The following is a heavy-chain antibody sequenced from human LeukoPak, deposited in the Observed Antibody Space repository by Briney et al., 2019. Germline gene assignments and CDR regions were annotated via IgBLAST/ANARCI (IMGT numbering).Heavy chain of an antibody. D-gene: IGHD6-19*01. Sequence: ASVKVSCKASGYTFTGYYMHWVRQAPGQGLEWMGWINPNSGGTNYAQKFQGRVTMTRDTSISTAYMELSRLRSDDTAVYYCARFRVAGNNWFDPWGQGTLVTVSS. J-gene: IGHJ5*02. CDR1: GYTFTGYY. CDR3: ARFRVAGNNWFDP. V-gene: IGHV1-2*02. CDR2: INPNSGGT.